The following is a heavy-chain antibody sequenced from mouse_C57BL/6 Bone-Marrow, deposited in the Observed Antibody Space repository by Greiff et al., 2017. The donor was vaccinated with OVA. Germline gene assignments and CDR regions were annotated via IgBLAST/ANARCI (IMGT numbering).Heavy chain of an antibody. CDR3: ARKAYYGSSHWYFDV. Sequence: QVHVKQSGPGLVQPSQSLSITCTVSGFSLTSYGVHWVRQSPGKGLEWLGVIWSGGSTDYNAAFISRLSISKDNSKSQVFFKMNSLQADDTAIYYCARKAYYGSSHWYFDVWGTGTTVTVSS. CDR1: GFSLTSYG. J-gene: IGHJ1*03. CDR2: IWSGGST. V-gene: IGHV2-2*01. D-gene: IGHD1-1*01.